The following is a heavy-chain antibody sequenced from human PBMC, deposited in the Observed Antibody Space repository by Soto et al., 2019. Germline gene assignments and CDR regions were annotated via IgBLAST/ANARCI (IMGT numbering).Heavy chain of an antibody. J-gene: IGHJ6*02. CDR2: IYYSGST. CDR3: ARHPKYYYYGMDV. V-gene: IGHV4-39*01. Sequence: SETLSLTXTVSGGSISSSSYYWGWIRQPPGKGLEWIGSIYYSGSTYYNPSLKSRVTISVDTSKNQFSLKLSSVTAADTAVYYCARHPKYYYYGMDVWGQGTTVTVSS. CDR1: GGSISSSSYY.